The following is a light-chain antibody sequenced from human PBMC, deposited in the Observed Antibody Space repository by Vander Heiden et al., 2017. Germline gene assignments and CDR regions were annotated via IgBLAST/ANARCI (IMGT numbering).Light chain of an antibody. J-gene: IGKJ2*01. CDR2: GAS. Sequence: EIVLTQSPGTLSLSPGERAALSCRASHRVRGSYLAWFQQKPGQAPRLLIYGASSRATGIPDRFSGSGSGTDFTLTISRLEPEDFAMYYCHQYTTSPYTFGQGTKLDIK. V-gene: IGKV3-20*01. CDR1: HRVRGSY. CDR3: HQYTTSPYT.